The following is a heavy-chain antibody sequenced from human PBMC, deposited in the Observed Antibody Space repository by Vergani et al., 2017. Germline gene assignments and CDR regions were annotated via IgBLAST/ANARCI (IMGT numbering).Heavy chain of an antibody. CDR2: IRYDGSSE. CDR3: ARGLWDCTHIRCSPPSY. J-gene: IGHJ4*02. CDR1: GFTLNTYG. D-gene: IGHD2-8*01. V-gene: IGHV3-30*02. Sequence: LVESGGGLVQPGGSLRLSCTLSGFTLNTYGIHWVRQAPGKGLEWVSFIRYDGSSEYYGDSVKGRFTISRDKSQNTVNLQMNSLRTEDTAVYFCARGLWDCTHIRCSPPSYWGQGTQVTVSS.